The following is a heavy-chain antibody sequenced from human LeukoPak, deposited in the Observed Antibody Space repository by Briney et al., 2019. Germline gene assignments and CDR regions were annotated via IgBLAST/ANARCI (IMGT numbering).Heavy chain of an antibody. V-gene: IGHV3-30*18. D-gene: IGHD1-26*01. J-gene: IGHJ3*02. CDR3: AKSRPSGTSDAFDI. CDR1: GFTFSRYG. Sequence: PGRSLRLSCAASGFTFSRYGMHWVRQAPGKGLEWVAVISYDGSNKYYADSVKGRFTISRDNSKNTLYLQMNSLRAEDTAVYYCAKSRPSGTSDAFDIWGQGTMVTVSS. CDR2: ISYDGSNK.